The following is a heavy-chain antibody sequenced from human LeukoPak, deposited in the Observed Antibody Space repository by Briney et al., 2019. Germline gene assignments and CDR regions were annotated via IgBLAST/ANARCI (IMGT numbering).Heavy chain of an antibody. Sequence: GGSLRLSCAASGFTFSSYSMNWVRQAPGKGLEWVSYISSSSSTIYYADSVKGRFTISRDNAKNSLYLQMNSLRAEDTAVYYCARDQAVSGYRTSYFDYWGQGTLVTVSS. V-gene: IGHV3-48*01. D-gene: IGHD3-22*01. J-gene: IGHJ4*02. CDR1: GFTFSSYS. CDR2: ISSSSSTI. CDR3: ARDQAVSGYRTSYFDY.